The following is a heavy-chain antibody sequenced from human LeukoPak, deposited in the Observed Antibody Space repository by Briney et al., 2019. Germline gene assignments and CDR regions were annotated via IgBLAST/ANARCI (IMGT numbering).Heavy chain of an antibody. CDR2: IKQDGSEK. CDR3: ARDNDCSGGSCYLYYYYYMDV. J-gene: IGHJ6*03. Sequence: GGSLRLSCAASGFTFSSYWMSWVRQAPGKGLEWVANIKQDGSEKYYVDSVKGRFTISRDNAKNSLYLQMNSLRAEDTAVYYCARDNDCSGGSCYLYYYYYMDVWGKGTTVTISS. V-gene: IGHV3-7*01. D-gene: IGHD2-15*01. CDR1: GFTFSSYW.